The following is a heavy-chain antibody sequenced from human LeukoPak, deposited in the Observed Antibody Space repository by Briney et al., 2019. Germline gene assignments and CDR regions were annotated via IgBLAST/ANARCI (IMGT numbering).Heavy chain of an antibody. CDR1: GFTFDGYA. D-gene: IGHD3-16*02. CDR3: AKEAYRNWFDP. CDR2: ISWNSGSI. Sequence: PGGSLRLSCAASGFTFDGYAMHWVRQAPGKGLEWVSGISWNSGSIGYADSVKGRFTISRDNAKNSLYLQMNSLRAEDTALYYCAKEAYRNWFDPWGQGTLVTVSS. J-gene: IGHJ5*02. V-gene: IGHV3-9*01.